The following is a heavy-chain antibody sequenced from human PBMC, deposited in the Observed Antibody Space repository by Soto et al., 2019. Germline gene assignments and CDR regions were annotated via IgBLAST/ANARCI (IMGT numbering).Heavy chain of an antibody. CDR3: ARDIRNYYYGMDA. J-gene: IGHJ6*02. D-gene: IGHD3-22*01. V-gene: IGHV3-21*01. Sequence: GGSLRLSCAASGFTFSSYSMNWVRQAPGKGLEWVSSISSSSSYIYYADSVKGRFTISRDNAKNSLYLQMNSLRAEDTAVYYCARDIRNYYYGMDAWGQGTTVTVSS. CDR2: ISSSSSYI. CDR1: GFTFSSYS.